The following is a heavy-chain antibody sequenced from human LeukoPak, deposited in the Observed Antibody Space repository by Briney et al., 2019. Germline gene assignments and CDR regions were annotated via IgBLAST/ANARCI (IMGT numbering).Heavy chain of an antibody. D-gene: IGHD6-6*01. CDR1: GFTFSSYE. J-gene: IGHJ4*02. CDR2: ISSSGSTI. V-gene: IGHV3-48*03. Sequence: TGGSLRLSCAASGFTFSSYEMNWVRQAPGKGLEWVSYISSSGSTIYYADSVKGRFTISRDNAKNSLYLQMNSLRAEDTAVYYCARGVPYSSSSSSDCWGQGTLVTVSS. CDR3: ARGVPYSSSSSSDC.